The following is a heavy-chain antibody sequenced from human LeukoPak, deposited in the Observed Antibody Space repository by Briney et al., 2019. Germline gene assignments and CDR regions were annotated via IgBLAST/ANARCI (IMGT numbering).Heavy chain of an antibody. CDR1: GFTFSIFA. Sequence: GGSLRLSCAASGFTFSIFAMSWVRQAPGKGLEWVSTITDSGAHTFYADSVKGRFTISRDNSKDTLYPQMNSLRAEDTAVYYCSYRTGFDYWGQGTLVTVSS. CDR2: ITDSGAHT. CDR3: SYRTGFDY. J-gene: IGHJ4*02. D-gene: IGHD1-1*01. V-gene: IGHV3-23*01.